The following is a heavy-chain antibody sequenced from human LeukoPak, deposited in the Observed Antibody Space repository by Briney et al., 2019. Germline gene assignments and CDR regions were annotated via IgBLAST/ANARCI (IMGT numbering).Heavy chain of an antibody. J-gene: IGHJ4*02. CDR2: INPHSGGT. CDR1: GYTFTGYY. V-gene: IGHV1-2*02. Sequence: GASVKVSCKASGYTFTGYYMHWVRQAPGQGLEWMGWINPHSGGTNYAQKFQGRVTMTRDTSISTAYMELSRLRSDDTAVYYCARTLPPYFDWLLQNHYFDYWGQGTLVTVSS. D-gene: IGHD3-9*01. CDR3: ARTLPPYFDWLLQNHYFDY.